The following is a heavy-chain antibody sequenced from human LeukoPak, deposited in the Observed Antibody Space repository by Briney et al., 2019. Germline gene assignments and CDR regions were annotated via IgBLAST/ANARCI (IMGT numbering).Heavy chain of an antibody. Sequence: GGSLRLSCAASGFTFRSYSMNWVRQAPGKGLEWVSSISSSSSYIYYADSVKGRFTISRDNAKNSLYLQMNSLRAEDTAVYYCARDPFTSGDYYDSSGYSGYWGQGTLVTVSS. CDR3: ARDPFTSGDYYDSSGYSGY. CDR1: GFTFRSYS. J-gene: IGHJ4*02. D-gene: IGHD3-22*01. V-gene: IGHV3-21*01. CDR2: ISSSSSYI.